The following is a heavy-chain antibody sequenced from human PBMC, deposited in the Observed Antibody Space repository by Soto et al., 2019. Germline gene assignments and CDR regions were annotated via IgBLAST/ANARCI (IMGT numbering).Heavy chain of an antibody. CDR3: ARDGTPSES. CDR2: IYYSGSP. CDR1: GGSIRSGGYY. Sequence: QVQLQASGPGLVKPSQTLSLPCTVSGGSIRSGGYYWSWIRQCPGKGLAWIGHIYYSGSPYYNPSLRTRVTISVDASKNQSPLRRSAVTAADTAVDDGARDGTPSESWGPGKRVTVSS. J-gene: IGHJ3*01. V-gene: IGHV4-31*03.